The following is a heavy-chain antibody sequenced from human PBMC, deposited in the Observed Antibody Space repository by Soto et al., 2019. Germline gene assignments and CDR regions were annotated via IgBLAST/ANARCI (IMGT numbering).Heavy chain of an antibody. CDR2: FASGGGET. CDR1: GFTLRTNG. CDR3: AGHGGYSY. J-gene: IGHJ4*02. V-gene: IGHV3-23*01. D-gene: IGHD4-17*01. Sequence: PGGSLRLSCAGTGFTLRTNGMSWVRQAPGKGLEWVSSFASGGGETWYADSVKGRFIISRDYSKNTIYLQMNSLRADDTALYYCAGHGGYSYLGQGTLVTVSS.